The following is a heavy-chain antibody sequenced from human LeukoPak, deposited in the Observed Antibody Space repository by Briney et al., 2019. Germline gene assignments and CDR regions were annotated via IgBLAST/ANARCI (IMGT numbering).Heavy chain of an antibody. Sequence: GGSLRLSCAASGFTVSSNYMSWVRQAPGKGLEWVSVIYSGSSSTYYTDSVKGRFTISRHNSKNTLYLQMNSLRAEDTAVYYCARVGSGWYDFDYWGQGTLVTVSS. D-gene: IGHD6-19*01. CDR1: GFTVSSNY. V-gene: IGHV3-53*04. J-gene: IGHJ4*02. CDR2: IYSGSSST. CDR3: ARVGSGWYDFDY.